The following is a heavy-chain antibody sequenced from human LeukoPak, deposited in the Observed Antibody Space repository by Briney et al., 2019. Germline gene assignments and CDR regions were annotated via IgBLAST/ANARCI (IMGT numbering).Heavy chain of an antibody. Sequence: SETLSLTCTVSGGSISSYYWSWIRQPPGKGLEWIGYIYYSGSTSYNPSLKGRVTISVDTSKNQFSLKMSSVTAADTAVYYCARDLGYSSGWYDYWGQGTLVTVSS. J-gene: IGHJ4*02. V-gene: IGHV4-59*01. CDR1: GGSISSYY. CDR3: ARDLGYSSGWYDY. CDR2: IYYSGST. D-gene: IGHD6-19*01.